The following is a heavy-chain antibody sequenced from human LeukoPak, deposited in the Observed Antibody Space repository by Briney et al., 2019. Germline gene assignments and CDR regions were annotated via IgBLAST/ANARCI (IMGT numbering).Heavy chain of an antibody. CDR1: GGSISSYY. Sequence: SETLSLTCTVSGGSISSYYWSWIRQPPGNGLEWIAYIYYSGSTNYNPSLKSRVTISVDTSKSQFSLKPSSVTAADTAVYYCARHHQADALDIWGQGTMVTVSS. V-gene: IGHV4-59*08. CDR2: IYYSGST. CDR3: ARHHQADALDI. J-gene: IGHJ3*02.